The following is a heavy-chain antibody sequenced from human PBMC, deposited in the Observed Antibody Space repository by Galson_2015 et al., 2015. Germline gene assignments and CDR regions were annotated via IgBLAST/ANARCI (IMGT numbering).Heavy chain of an antibody. CDR1: GFTFSSYA. CDR3: ARVSSATSVSAMDV. CDR2: ITSSSSNT. V-gene: IGHV3-30*04. D-gene: IGHD2-2*01. J-gene: IGHJ4*02. Sequence: SLRLSCAASGFTFSSYAMRWVRQAPGKGLEWVSDITSSSSNTYYADSVKGRFTISRDNSKNTLYLQMISLRAEDTAVYYCARVSSATSVSAMDVWGQGTLVTVSS.